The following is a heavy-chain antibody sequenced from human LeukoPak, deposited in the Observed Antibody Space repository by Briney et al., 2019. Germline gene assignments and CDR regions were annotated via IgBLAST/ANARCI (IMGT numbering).Heavy chain of an antibody. CDR3: AKGSRSSAYYSYFQH. CDR1: GFTFSSYA. CDR2: ISGSGGGT. J-gene: IGHJ1*01. D-gene: IGHD3-22*01. Sequence: GGSLRLSCAASGFTFSSYAMSWVRQAPGKGLEWVSDISGSGGGTYYADSVKGRFTISRDNSRNTLYLQMNSLRAEDTAVYYCAKGSRSSAYYSYFQHWGQGTLVTVSS. V-gene: IGHV3-23*01.